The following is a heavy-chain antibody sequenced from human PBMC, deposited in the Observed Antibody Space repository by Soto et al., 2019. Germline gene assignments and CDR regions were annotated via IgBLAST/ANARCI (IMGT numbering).Heavy chain of an antibody. Sequence: VQLVQSGAEVKKPWASVKVACKDSGYTFTSYGISWVRQAPGQGLEWVGWISAYNGNRNYAQKLQGRVTMTTYTSTSTPYREPTSLTLDVMALFDGAMAVMSPSWFDPLGPGTLVIVA. V-gene: IGHV1-18*03. D-gene: IGHD3-16*01. J-gene: IGHJ5*02. CDR3: AMAVMSPSWFDP. CDR2: ISAYNGNR. CDR1: GYTFTSYG.